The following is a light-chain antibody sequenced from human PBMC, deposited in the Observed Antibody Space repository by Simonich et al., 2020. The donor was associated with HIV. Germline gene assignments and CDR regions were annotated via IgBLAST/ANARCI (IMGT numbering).Light chain of an antibody. Sequence: DIQMTQSPSSLSASVGDRVTITCQASQDISKYLNWYQQKAGKAPKLLIYDASNLETGVPSRFSGSGSGTDFTFTISSLQPEDIATYYCLQHNSYPSTFGPGTKVDIK. CDR2: DAS. CDR1: QDISKY. CDR3: LQHNSYPST. J-gene: IGKJ3*01. V-gene: IGKV1-33*01.